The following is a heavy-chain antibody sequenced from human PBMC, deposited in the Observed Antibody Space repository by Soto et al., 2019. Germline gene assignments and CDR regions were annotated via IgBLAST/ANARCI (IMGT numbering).Heavy chain of an antibody. D-gene: IGHD6-19*01. J-gene: IGHJ5*02. CDR1: GCSISSYY. V-gene: IGHV4-59*01. CDR2: IYYSGST. Sequence: PSETLSLTCTVSGCSISSYYWSWIRQPPGKGLEWIGYIYYSGSTNYNPSLKSRVTISVDTSKNQFSLKLSSVTAADTAVYYCARTVPRHASSGWYWFDPWGQGTLVTVSS. CDR3: ARTVPRHASSGWYWFDP.